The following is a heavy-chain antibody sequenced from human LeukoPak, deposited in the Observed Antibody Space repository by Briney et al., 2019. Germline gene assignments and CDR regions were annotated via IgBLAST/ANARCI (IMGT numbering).Heavy chain of an antibody. CDR1: GFTFSSYA. CDR3: ARKTTSQAFDI. J-gene: IGHJ3*02. CDR2: ISSNGGST. V-gene: IGHV3-64*01. Sequence: PGGSLRLSCAASGFTFSSYAMHWVRQAPGKGLEYVSAISSNGGSTYYANSVKGRFTISRDNSKNTLYLQMGSLRAEAMAVYYCARKTTSQAFDIWGQGTMVTVSS. D-gene: IGHD4-17*01.